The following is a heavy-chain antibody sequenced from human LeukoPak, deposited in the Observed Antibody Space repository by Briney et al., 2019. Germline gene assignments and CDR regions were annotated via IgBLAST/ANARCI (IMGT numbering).Heavy chain of an antibody. V-gene: IGHV3-21*01. CDR1: GFTFSSYS. CDR3: ARGYCSSTSCPEGYFDY. D-gene: IGHD2-2*01. Sequence: GGSLRLSCAASGFTFSSYSMNWVRQAPGKGLEWVSSISSSSSYIYYADSVKGRFTISRDNAKNSLYLQMNSLRAEDTAVYYCARGYCSSTSCPEGYFDYWGQGTLVTVSS. CDR2: ISSSSSYI. J-gene: IGHJ4*02.